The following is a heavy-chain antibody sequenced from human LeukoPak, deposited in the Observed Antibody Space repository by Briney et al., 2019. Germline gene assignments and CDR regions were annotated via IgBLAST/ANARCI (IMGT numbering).Heavy chain of an antibody. V-gene: IGHV1-18*01. CDR1: GYTFTSYG. D-gene: IGHD3-22*01. Sequence: ASVKVSCKASGYTFTSYGISWVRQAPGQGLEWMGWISAYNGNTNYAQKLQGRVTMTTDTSTSTAYMELRSLRSDDTAVYYCARGSPDYCDSSGYHYAFDIWGQGTMVTVSS. CDR3: ARGSPDYCDSSGYHYAFDI. CDR2: ISAYNGNT. J-gene: IGHJ3*02.